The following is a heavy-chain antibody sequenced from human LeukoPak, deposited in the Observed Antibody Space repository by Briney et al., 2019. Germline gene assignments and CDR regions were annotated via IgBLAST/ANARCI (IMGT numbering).Heavy chain of an antibody. Sequence: GVSLRLSCAASGFTFSSYSMNWVRQAPGKGLEWVSYISSSSSTIYYADSVKGRFTISRDNAKNSLYLQMNSLRAEDTAVYYCARETSTTVTTYTDYWGQGTLVTVSS. CDR3: ARETSTTVTTYTDY. CDR2: ISSSSSTI. V-gene: IGHV3-48*01. D-gene: IGHD4-11*01. J-gene: IGHJ4*02. CDR1: GFTFSSYS.